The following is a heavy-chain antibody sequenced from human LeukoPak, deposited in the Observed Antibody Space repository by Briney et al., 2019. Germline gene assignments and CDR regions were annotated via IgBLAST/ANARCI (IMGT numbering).Heavy chain of an antibody. Sequence: PGGSLRLPCAASGFTFSSYAMSWVRQAPGKGLEWVSAISGSGGSTYYADSVKGRFTISRDNSKNTLYLQMNSLRAEDTAVYYCAKHVVGIEGYFDYWGQGTLVTVSS. CDR1: GFTFSSYA. V-gene: IGHV3-23*01. D-gene: IGHD1-26*01. CDR2: ISGSGGST. CDR3: AKHVVGIEGYFDY. J-gene: IGHJ4*02.